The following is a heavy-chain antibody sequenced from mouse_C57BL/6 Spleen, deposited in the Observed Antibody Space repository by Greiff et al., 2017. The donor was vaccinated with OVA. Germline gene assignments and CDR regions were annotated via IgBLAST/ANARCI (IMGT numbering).Heavy chain of an antibody. D-gene: IGHD1-1*01. V-gene: IGHV1-82*01. Sequence: VKLMESGPELVKPGASVKISCKASGYAFSSSWMNWVKQRPGKGLEWIGRIYPGDGDTNYNGKFKGKATLTADTSSSTAYMQPSSLTSEDSAVYFCARQNYQYAMDYWGQGTSVTVSS. CDR3: ARQNYQYAMDY. J-gene: IGHJ4*01. CDR2: IYPGDGDT. CDR1: GYAFSSSW.